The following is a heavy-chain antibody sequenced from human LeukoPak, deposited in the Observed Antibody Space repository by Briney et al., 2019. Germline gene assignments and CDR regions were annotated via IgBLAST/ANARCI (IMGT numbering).Heavy chain of an antibody. CDR2: ISSSGGTI. Sequence: GGSLKLSCAASGFTFSGYEMNWVRQAPGKGLEWVSYISSSGGTIYYTDSVKGRFTISRDNTKNSLYLQMNRLRAEDTAVYYCARAPYTTVVYWYFDLWGRGTLVTVSS. CDR1: GFTFSGYE. D-gene: IGHD1-1*01. J-gene: IGHJ2*01. CDR3: ARAPYTTVVYWYFDL. V-gene: IGHV3-48*03.